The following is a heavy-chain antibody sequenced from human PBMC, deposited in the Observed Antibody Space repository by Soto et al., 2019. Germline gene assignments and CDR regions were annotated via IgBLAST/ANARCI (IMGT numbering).Heavy chain of an antibody. CDR1: GFTFGSYA. J-gene: IGHJ4*02. D-gene: IGHD3-22*01. V-gene: IGHV3-23*01. Sequence: GGSLRLACAASGFTFGSYAMIWVRQAPGKGLEWVSAISGSGGSTYYADSVKGRFTISRDNSKNTLYLQMNSLRAEDTAVYYCARDRRYYDSSGYYDYWGQGTLVTVSS. CDR2: ISGSGGST. CDR3: ARDRRYYDSSGYYDY.